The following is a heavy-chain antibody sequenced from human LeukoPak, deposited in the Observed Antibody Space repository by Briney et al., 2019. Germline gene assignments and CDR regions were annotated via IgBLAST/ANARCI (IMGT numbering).Heavy chain of an antibody. CDR2: ISWNRGII. D-gene: IGHD5-24*01. CDR1: GFIFDEYA. CDR3: ARDKLQMSTILPDAFDL. V-gene: IGHV3-9*01. J-gene: IGHJ3*01. Sequence: PGRSLRLSCAASGFIFDEYAIHWVRQAPGKGLEWVSGISWNRGIIYYADSVKGRFTISRDNAQNSLYLQMNSLKAEDTAVYFCARDKLQMSTILPDAFDLWGQGTMVTVSS.